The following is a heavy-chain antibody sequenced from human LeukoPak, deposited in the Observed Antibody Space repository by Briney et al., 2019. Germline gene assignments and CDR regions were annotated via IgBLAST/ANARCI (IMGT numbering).Heavy chain of an antibody. CDR3: TTDLKVDYDILTGYYLNDY. CDR2: IKGKPDGGTT. D-gene: IGHD3-9*01. V-gene: IGHV3-15*01. J-gene: IGHJ4*02. CDR1: GFTLSNAW. Sequence: PGGSLRLSCVASGFTLSNAWMSWVRQAPGKGLEWVGRIKGKPDGGTTDYAAPVKGRFTISRDDSKNTLYLQMNSLKTEDTAVYYCTTDLKVDYDILTGYYLNDYWGQGTLVTVSS.